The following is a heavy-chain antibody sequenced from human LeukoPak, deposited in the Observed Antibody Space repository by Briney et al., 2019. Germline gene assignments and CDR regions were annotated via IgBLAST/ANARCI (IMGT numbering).Heavy chain of an antibody. CDR1: GFTFGDYA. Sequence: GGSLRLSCTASGFTFGDYAMSWFRQAPGKGLEWVGFIRSKAYGGTTEYAASVKGRFTISRDDSKSIAYLQMNSLKTEDTAVYYCTRDGLDYGDYGAGDNYYYYYGMDVWGQGTTVTVSS. D-gene: IGHD4-17*01. CDR2: IRSKAYGGTT. V-gene: IGHV3-49*03. CDR3: TRDGLDYGDYGAGDNYYYYYGMDV. J-gene: IGHJ6*02.